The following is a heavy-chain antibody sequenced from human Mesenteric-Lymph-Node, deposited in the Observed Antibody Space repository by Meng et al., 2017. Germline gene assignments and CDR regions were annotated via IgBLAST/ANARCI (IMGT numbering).Heavy chain of an antibody. CDR3: ARGFGRSWRRYWYFDL. CDR1: GGSFSDHY. J-gene: IGHJ2*01. CDR2: INHSGST. D-gene: IGHD3-3*01. V-gene: IGHV4-34*01. Sequence: QVQLQQWGAGLLKPSETLSLTCAVYGGSFSDHYWTWIRQPPGKGLEWIGQINHSGSTNSNPSLKSRVTISVDTSKNQFSLTLRSVTAADSATYYCARGFGRSWRRYWYFDLWGRGTLVTVSS.